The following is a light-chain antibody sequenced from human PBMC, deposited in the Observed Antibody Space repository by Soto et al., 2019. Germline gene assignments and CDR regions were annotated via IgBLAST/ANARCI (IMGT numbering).Light chain of an antibody. CDR2: EVA. V-gene: IGLV2-14*01. Sequence: QSVLTQPASVSGSPGQSITISCTGTSSDIGGYNFVSWYQQHQGKAPKLMIYEVANRPSGVSNRFSGSKSGNTASLTISGLQAEDEADYYCSSYTRSNTYVFGTGTKAPS. CDR1: SSDIGGYNF. J-gene: IGLJ1*01. CDR3: SSYTRSNTYV.